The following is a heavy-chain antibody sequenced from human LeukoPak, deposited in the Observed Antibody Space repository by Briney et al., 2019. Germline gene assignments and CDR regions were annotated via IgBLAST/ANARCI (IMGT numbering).Heavy chain of an antibody. CDR2: IYYSGST. D-gene: IGHD2-2*02. V-gene: IGHV4-59*02. J-gene: IGHJ5*02. Sequence: PSETLSLTCTVSGGSVSTYYWSWIRQPPGKGLEWLGYIYYSGSTNYNPSLKSRATISVDTSKDQFSLKLSSVTAADTAVYYCARELLYGFDPWGQGTLVTVSS. CDR3: ARELLYGFDP. CDR1: GGSVSTYY.